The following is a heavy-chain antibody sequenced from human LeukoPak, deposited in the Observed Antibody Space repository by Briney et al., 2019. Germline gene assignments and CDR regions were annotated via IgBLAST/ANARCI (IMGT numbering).Heavy chain of an antibody. CDR3: ARLLYYYDSSGYYYFDY. Sequence: SETLSLTCTVSGGSISSYYWRWIRQPPGKGLEWIGYIYDSGSTNSSPSLKSRVTISLDTSKNHYSLNLRSVTAAGTGVYYCARLLYYYDSSGYYYFDYWGQGTLVTVSS. CDR1: GGSISSYY. V-gene: IGHV4-59*08. D-gene: IGHD3-22*01. CDR2: IYDSGST. J-gene: IGHJ4*02.